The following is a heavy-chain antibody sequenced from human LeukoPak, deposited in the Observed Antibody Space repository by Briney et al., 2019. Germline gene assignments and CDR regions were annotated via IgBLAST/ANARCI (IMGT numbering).Heavy chain of an antibody. CDR1: GFTFDDYA. CDR2: ISWNSGSI. Sequence: GGSLRLSCAASGFTFDDYAMHWARQAPGKGLEWVSGISWNSGSIGYADSVKGRFTISRDNAKNSLYLQMNSLRAEDTALYYCAKDILGGAVAGTSYYYGMDVWGQGTTVTVSS. J-gene: IGHJ6*02. V-gene: IGHV3-9*01. CDR3: AKDILGGAVAGTSYYYGMDV. D-gene: IGHD6-19*01.